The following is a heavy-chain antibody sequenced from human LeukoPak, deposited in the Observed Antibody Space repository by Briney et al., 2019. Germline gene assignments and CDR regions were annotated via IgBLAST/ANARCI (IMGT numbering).Heavy chain of an antibody. CDR2: ISSSSSTT. D-gene: IGHD1-26*01. CDR1: GFSISTYN. V-gene: IGHV3-48*01. Sequence: GGSLRLSCAASGFSISTYNINWVRQAPGKGLEWVSYISSSSSTTYYADSVKGRFTISRDNSKNTLYLQMNSLRAEDTAVYYCAKDLGFIVGGGYWGQGTLVTVSS. J-gene: IGHJ4*02. CDR3: AKDLGFIVGGGY.